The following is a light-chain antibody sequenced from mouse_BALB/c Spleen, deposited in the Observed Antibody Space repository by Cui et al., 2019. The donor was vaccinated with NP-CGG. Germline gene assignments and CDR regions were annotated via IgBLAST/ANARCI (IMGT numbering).Light chain of an antibody. CDR3: ALWYSNHWV. V-gene: IGLV1*01. CDR1: TGAVTTSNY. Sequence: QAVVTQEPPLTTSPGETVTLTCRSSTGAVTTSNYANWVQEKPDHLFTGLIGGTNNRAPGVPARFSGSLIGDKAALTITGAQIEDEAIYFCALWYSNHWVFGGGTKLTVL. CDR2: GTN. J-gene: IGLJ1*01.